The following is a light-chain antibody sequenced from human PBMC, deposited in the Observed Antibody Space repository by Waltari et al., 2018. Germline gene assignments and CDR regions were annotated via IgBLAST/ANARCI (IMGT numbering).Light chain of an antibody. CDR3: QSYDSSLGGSRV. Sequence: QSVLTQPPSVSGAPGQRVTISCTGGSSTIGAGYYVHWYQQLPGTAPKLLLYGNTNRPAGVPDRFSGSKSGTSASLAITGLQAEDEADYYCQSYDSSLGGSRVFGGGTKLTVL. J-gene: IGLJ3*02. CDR1: SSTIGAGYY. CDR2: GNT. V-gene: IGLV1-40*01.